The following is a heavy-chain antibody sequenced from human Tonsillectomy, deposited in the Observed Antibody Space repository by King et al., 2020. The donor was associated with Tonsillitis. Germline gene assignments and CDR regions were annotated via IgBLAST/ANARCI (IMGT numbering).Heavy chain of an antibody. CDR2: IYYSGST. Sequence: VQLQESGPGLVKPSQTLSLTCTVSGGPISSGGYYWSWIRQHPGKGLEWIGYIYYSGSTYYNPSLKSRVTISVDTSKNQFSLKLSSVTAADTAVYYCARVKGNRRYSGYVFFDLWGRGTLVTVSS. J-gene: IGHJ2*01. V-gene: IGHV4-31*03. CDR3: ARVKGNRRYSGYVFFDL. CDR1: GGPISSGGYY. D-gene: IGHD5-12*01.